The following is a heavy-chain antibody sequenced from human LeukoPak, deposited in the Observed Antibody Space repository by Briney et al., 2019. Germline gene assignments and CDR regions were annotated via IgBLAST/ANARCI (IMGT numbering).Heavy chain of an antibody. J-gene: IGHJ4*02. CDR3: AKSFWISGWSVGFDS. CDR1: GGPISTHY. D-gene: IGHD6-19*01. V-gene: IGHV4-59*11. Sequence: SETLSLTCIVSGGPISTHYWSWSRQPPGKGLEWIGYNDYSGSTNYNPSLKSRVTISVDTSKNQFSLKLNSVTAADTAVYYCAKSFWISGWSVGFDSWGQGTLVTVSS. CDR2: NDYSGST.